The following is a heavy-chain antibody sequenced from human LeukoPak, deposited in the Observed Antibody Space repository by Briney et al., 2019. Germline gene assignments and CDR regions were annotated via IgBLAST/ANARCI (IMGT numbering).Heavy chain of an antibody. CDR1: GGSFSGYY. CDR2: INHSGST. Sequence: SETLSLTCAVYGGSFSGYYWSWIRQPPGKGLEWIGEINHSGSTNYNPSLKSRVTISVDTSKNQFSLKLSSVTAADTAVYYCARDLWLAPYFDYWGQGTLVTVPS. CDR3: ARDLWLAPYFDY. D-gene: IGHD3-10*01. J-gene: IGHJ4*02. V-gene: IGHV4-34*01.